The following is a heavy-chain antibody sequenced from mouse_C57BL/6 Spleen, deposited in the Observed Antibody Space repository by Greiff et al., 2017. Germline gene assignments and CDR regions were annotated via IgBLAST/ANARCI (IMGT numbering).Heavy chain of an antibody. J-gene: IGHJ2*01. Sequence: EVQLQESGTVLARPGASVKMSCKTSGYTFTSYWMHWVKQRPGQGLEWIGAIYPGNSDTSYTQKFKGQGKLTAVTSASTAYMELSSLTNEDSAVYYCTRDDDDDVLYYFDYWGQGTTLTVSS. CDR3: TRDDDDDVLYYFDY. D-gene: IGHD2-4*01. CDR1: GYTFTSYW. V-gene: IGHV1-5*01. CDR2: IYPGNSDT.